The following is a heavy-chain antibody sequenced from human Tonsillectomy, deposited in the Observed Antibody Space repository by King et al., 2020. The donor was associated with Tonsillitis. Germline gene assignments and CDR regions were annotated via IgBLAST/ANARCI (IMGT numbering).Heavy chain of an antibody. CDR2: IFADGNT. CDR3: ASLSLWPGLFSF. CDR1: GFTVSSNH. V-gene: IGHV3-66*01. Sequence: VQLVESGGGLVQPGGSLRLSCAASGFTVSSNHMSWVRQAPGKGLEGVSVIFADGNTKYADSVKGRFTISRDNSKNTLYLQMNSLRAEDTAVYYCASLSLWPGLFSFWGQGALVTVSS. J-gene: IGHJ4*02. D-gene: IGHD2-21*01.